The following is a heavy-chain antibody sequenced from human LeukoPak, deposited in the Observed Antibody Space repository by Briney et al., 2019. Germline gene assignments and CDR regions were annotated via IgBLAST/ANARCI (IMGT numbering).Heavy chain of an antibody. CDR2: IYPGDSDT. Sequence: GASLQISCKGSGYRFTSYWIGWVRQMPGKGLEWMGIIYPGDSDTRYSPSFQGQVTISADKSISTAYLQWSSLKASDTAMYYCASLGGYGSGSSYFDYWGQGTLVTVSS. CDR1: GYRFTSYW. CDR3: ASLGGYGSGSSYFDY. D-gene: IGHD3-10*01. V-gene: IGHV5-51*01. J-gene: IGHJ4*02.